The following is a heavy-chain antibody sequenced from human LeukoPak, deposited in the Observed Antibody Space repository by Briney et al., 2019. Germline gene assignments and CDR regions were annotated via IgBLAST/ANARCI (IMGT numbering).Heavy chain of an antibody. Sequence: ASVKVSCKASGYTLTIYGISWVRRAPGQGLEWMGWISAYNGNTNYAQKLQGRVTMTTDTSTSTAYMELRSLRSDDTAVYYCARDRSGSYNDYWGQGTLVTVSS. V-gene: IGHV1-18*01. CDR2: ISAYNGNT. D-gene: IGHD3-10*01. CDR1: GYTLTIYG. CDR3: ARDRSGSYNDY. J-gene: IGHJ4*02.